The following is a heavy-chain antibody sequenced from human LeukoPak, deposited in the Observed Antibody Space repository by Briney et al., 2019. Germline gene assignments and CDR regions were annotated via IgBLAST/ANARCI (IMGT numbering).Heavy chain of an antibody. CDR3: ARVLLVAGIRYFDY. V-gene: IGHV4-34*01. J-gene: IGHJ4*02. D-gene: IGHD6-19*01. Sequence: SETLSLTCGVSGGSIKTYNYYWAWIRQPPGKGLEWIGEINHTGSTNYNPSLKSRLTISVDTSKNQFSLKLSSVTAADTAVYYCARVLLVAGIRYFDYWGQGTLVTVSS. CDR2: INHTGST. CDR1: GGSIKTYNYY.